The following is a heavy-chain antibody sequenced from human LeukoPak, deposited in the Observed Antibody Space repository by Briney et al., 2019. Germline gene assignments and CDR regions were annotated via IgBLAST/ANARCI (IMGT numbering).Heavy chain of an antibody. J-gene: IGHJ5*02. V-gene: IGHV3-33*06. CDR2: IWYDGSNK. CDR1: GFTFSSYG. D-gene: IGHD2-8*02. CDR3: AKDTGWFDP. Sequence: GRSLRLSCAASGFTFSSYGMHWVRPAPGKGLEWVAVIWYDGSNKYYADSVKGRFTISRDNSKNTLYLQMNSLRAEDTAVYYCAKDTGWFDPWGQGTLVTVSS.